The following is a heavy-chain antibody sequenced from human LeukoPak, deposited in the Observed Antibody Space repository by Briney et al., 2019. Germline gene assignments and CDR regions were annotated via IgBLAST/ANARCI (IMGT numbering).Heavy chain of an antibody. Sequence: KASETLSPTCTVSGGSISSYYWGWIRQPPGKGLEWIGSIYYSGSTYYNPSLKSRVIISVDTSKNQFSLKLSSVTAADTAVYYCARVRSRDFWSGYYEADYYDYMDVWGKGTTVTVSS. J-gene: IGHJ6*03. V-gene: IGHV4-39*07. CDR1: GGSISSYY. D-gene: IGHD3-3*01. CDR2: IYYSGST. CDR3: ARVRSRDFWSGYYEADYYDYMDV.